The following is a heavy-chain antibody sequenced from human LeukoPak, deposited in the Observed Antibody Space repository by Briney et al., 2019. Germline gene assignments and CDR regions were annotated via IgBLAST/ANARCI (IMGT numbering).Heavy chain of an antibody. V-gene: IGHV3-23*01. Sequence: GGSLRLSCAASGFTVSNYYMSWVRQAPGKGLEWVSAISGSGGSTYYADSVKGRFTISRDNSKNTLYLQMNSLRAEDTAVYYCAKGGDYVWGSYELDYWGQGTLVTVSS. CDR3: AKGGDYVWGSYELDY. J-gene: IGHJ4*02. D-gene: IGHD3-16*01. CDR2: ISGSGGST. CDR1: GFTVSNYY.